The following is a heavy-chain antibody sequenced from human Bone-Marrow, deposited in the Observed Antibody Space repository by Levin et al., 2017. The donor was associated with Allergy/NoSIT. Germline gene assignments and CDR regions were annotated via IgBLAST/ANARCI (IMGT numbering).Heavy chain of an antibody. CDR2: ISYDGGHK. V-gene: IGHV3-33*01. J-gene: IGHJ4*02. D-gene: IGHD1-26*01. Sequence: GESLKISCAASGFTFSAFGMHWVRQPPGRGLEWVAVISYDGGHKFYADAVKGRFTISRDNSKNTHYLQMNSLRAEDTAVYYCTRDRGEWGQFYFDYWGQGILVTVSS. CDR1: GFTFSAFG. CDR3: TRDRGEWGQFYFDY.